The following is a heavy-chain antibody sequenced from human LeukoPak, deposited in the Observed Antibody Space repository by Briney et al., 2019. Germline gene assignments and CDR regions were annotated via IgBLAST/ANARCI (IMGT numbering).Heavy chain of an antibody. CDR2: IKQDGSDK. Sequence: GGSLRLSCVASGLTFSSYWMSWVRQAPGRGLEWGANIKQDGSDKYYVDSVKGRFTISRDNAKKSLYLQMNSLRAEDTAVYYCATGQQLGYWGQGTLVTVPS. V-gene: IGHV3-7*01. D-gene: IGHD6-13*01. CDR3: ATGQQLGY. CDR1: GLTFSSYW. J-gene: IGHJ4*02.